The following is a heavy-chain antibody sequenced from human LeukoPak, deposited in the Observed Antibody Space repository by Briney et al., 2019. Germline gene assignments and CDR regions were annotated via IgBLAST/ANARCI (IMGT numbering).Heavy chain of an antibody. J-gene: IGHJ4*02. CDR2: ISYDGSNK. CDR1: GFTFSSYA. CDR3: AAGTAADY. V-gene: IGHV3-30-3*01. D-gene: IGHD6-13*01. Sequence: QPGRSLRLSCAASGFTFSSYAMHWVRQAPGKGLKWVAVISYDGSNKYYADSVKGRFTISRDNAKNSLYLQMDSLTVDDTAVYYCAAGTAADYWGQGTLVTVSS.